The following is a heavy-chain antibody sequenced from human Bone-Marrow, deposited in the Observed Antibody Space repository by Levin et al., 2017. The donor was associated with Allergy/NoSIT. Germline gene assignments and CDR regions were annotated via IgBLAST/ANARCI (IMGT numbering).Heavy chain of an antibody. CDR3: AKDWPYSSSYYYYGMDV. V-gene: IGHV3-30*18. Sequence: GESLKISCAASGFTFSSYGMHWVRQAPGKGLEWVAVISYDGSNKYYADSVKGRFTISRDNSKNTLYLQMNSLRAEDTAVYYCAKDWPYSSSYYYYGMDVWGQGTTVTVSS. D-gene: IGHD6-6*01. CDR1: GFTFSSYG. J-gene: IGHJ6*02. CDR2: ISYDGSNK.